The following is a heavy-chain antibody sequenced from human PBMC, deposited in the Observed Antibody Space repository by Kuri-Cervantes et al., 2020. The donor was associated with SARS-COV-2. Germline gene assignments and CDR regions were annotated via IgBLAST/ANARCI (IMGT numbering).Heavy chain of an antibody. CDR2: IKQDGSEK. J-gene: IGHJ4*02. Sequence: GGSLRLSCAASGFTFSSYGMNWVRQAPGKGLEWVANIKQDGSEKYYVDSVKGRFTISRDNAKNSLYLQMNSLRAEDTAVYYCARGLSRKPFDYWGQGTLVTSPQ. CDR3: ARGLSRKPFDY. CDR1: GFTFSSYG. V-gene: IGHV3-7*01.